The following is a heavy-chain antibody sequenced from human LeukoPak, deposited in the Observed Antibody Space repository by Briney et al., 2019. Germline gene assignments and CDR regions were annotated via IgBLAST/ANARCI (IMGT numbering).Heavy chain of an antibody. V-gene: IGHV1-18*01. Sequence: ASVKVSCKGSGYSFRSYGITWVRQAPGQGLEWMGWSSVNNGNTNYSQQFQGTVTITTDTSTTTAYMELRSPRSDDTDVYYCARGRGDYYGSSGNWFDPWGQGALVTVSS. CDR2: SSVNNGNT. CDR3: ARGRGDYYGSSGNWFDP. D-gene: IGHD3-22*01. CDR1: GYSFRSYG. J-gene: IGHJ5*02.